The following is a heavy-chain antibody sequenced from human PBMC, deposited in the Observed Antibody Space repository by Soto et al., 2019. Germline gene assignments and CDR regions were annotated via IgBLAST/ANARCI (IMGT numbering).Heavy chain of an antibody. D-gene: IGHD3-22*01. J-gene: IGHJ4*02. CDR1: GGTFSSYA. V-gene: IGHV1-69*13. CDR2: IIPIFGTA. Sequence: SVKVSCKASGGTFSSYAISWVRQAPGQGLEWMGGIIPIFGTANYAQKFQGRVTITADESTSTAYMELSSLRSEDTAVYYCARDRSLDSSGYHDYWGQGTLVTVSS. CDR3: ARDRSLDSSGYHDY.